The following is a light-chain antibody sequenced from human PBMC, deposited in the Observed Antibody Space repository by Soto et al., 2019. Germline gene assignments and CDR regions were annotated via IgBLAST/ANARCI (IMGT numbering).Light chain of an antibody. J-gene: IGLJ2*01. CDR3: SSYTSSSPLV. CDR2: EVS. Sequence: QSALTQPASVSGSPGQSITISCTGTSSDVGGYNYVSWYQQHPGKAPKLMIYEVSDRPSGVSSRFSGSKSGNTASLTISGLQAEDEADYYCSSYTSSSPLVFGGGTQLTVL. V-gene: IGLV2-14*01. CDR1: SSDVGGYNY.